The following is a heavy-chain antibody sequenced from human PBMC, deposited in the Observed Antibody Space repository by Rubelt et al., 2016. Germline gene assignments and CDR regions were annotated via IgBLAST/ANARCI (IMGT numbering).Heavy chain of an antibody. V-gene: IGHV3-30*03. CDR1: GFTFSSYG. CDR2: ISYDGSNK. CDR3: ARPLLWFGDGRSGFDY. Sequence: VESGGGVVQPGRSLRLSCAAFGFTFSSYGMHWVRQAPGKGLEWVAVISYDGSNKYYADSVKGRFTISRYNSKNTLYLQMNSLRAEDTAVYYCARPLLWFGDGRSGFDYWGQGTLVTVSS. J-gene: IGHJ4*02. D-gene: IGHD3-10*01.